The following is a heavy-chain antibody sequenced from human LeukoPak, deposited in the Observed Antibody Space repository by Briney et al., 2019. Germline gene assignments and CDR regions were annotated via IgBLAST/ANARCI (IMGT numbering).Heavy chain of an antibody. CDR1: GGSISSGSYY. CDR3: ARDVTLFGVARLIYYMDV. D-gene: IGHD3-3*01. Sequence: SQTLSLTCTVSGGSISSGSYYWSWIRQPAGKGLEWIGRIYTSGSTNYNPSLKSRVTISVDTSKNQFSLKLSSVTAADTAVYYCARDVTLFGVARLIYYMDVWGKGTTVTVSS. V-gene: IGHV4-61*02. J-gene: IGHJ6*03. CDR2: IYTSGST.